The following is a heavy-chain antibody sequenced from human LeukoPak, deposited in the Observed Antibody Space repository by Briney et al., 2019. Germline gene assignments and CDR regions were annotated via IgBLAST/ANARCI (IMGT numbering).Heavy chain of an antibody. CDR1: GYTFTSYG. D-gene: IGHD6-19*01. CDR3: ASLALHQTGSTVAGPFDY. CDR2: ISAYNGNT. Sequence: GASVKVSCKASGYTFTSYGISWVRQAPGQGLEWMGWISAYNGNTNYAQKLQGRVTMTTDTSTSTAYMELRSLRSDDTAVYYCASLALHQTGSTVAGPFDYWGQGTLVTVSS. V-gene: IGHV1-18*01. J-gene: IGHJ4*02.